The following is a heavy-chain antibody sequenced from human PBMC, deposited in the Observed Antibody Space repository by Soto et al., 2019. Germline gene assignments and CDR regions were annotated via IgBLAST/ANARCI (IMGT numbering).Heavy chain of an antibody. CDR1: GGSISSSSYY. J-gene: IGHJ6*02. CDR2: IYYSGST. Sequence: SETLSLTCTVSGGSISSSSYYWGWIRQPPGKGLEWIGSIYYSGSTYYNPSLKSRVTISVDTSKNQFSLKLSSVTAADTAVYYCASLTDHYGSGSYYSFGSFDYYYGMDVWGQGTTVTVSS. V-gene: IGHV4-39*01. D-gene: IGHD3-10*01. CDR3: ASLTDHYGSGSYYSFGSFDYYYGMDV.